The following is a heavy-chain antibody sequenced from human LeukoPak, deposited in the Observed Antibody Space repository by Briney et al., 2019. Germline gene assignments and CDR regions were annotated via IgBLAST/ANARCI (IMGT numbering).Heavy chain of an antibody. CDR3: ARVWPIVYYDSSGPFDY. Sequence: GGSLRLSCAASGFTVSSNYMSWVRQAPGKGLEWVSVIYSGGSTYYADSVKGRFTISRDNSKNTLYLQMSSLRAEDTAVYYCARVWPIVYYDSSGPFDYWGQGTLVTVSS. CDR1: GFTVSSNY. J-gene: IGHJ4*02. CDR2: IYSGGST. V-gene: IGHV3-66*01. D-gene: IGHD3-22*01.